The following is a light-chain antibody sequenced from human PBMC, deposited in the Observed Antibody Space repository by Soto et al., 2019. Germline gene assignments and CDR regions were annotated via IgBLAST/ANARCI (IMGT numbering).Light chain of an antibody. Sequence: EIVLTQSPATLSLSPGERATLSCRASQSVSSYVAWYQQKPGQPPRLLIYDASNRATGIPARFSGSGSGTDFTLTISSLEPEDFAVYYCQQCDSWVTFGGGTKVEIK. CDR1: QSVSSY. CDR2: DAS. CDR3: QQCDSWVT. J-gene: IGKJ4*01. V-gene: IGKV3-11*01.